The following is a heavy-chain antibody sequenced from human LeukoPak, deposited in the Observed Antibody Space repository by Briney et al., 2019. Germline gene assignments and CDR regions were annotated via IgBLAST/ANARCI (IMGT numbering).Heavy chain of an antibody. CDR3: ARAPSYCSSTSCYTGIDY. V-gene: IGHV1-2*02. D-gene: IGHD2-2*02. J-gene: IGHJ4*02. CDR1: GYTFTGYY. Sequence: ASVKVSCKASGYTFTGYYMHWVRQAPGQGLEWMGWINPNSGGTNYAQKFQGRVTMTRDTSISTAYMELSRLRSDDTTAYYCARAPSYCSSTSCYTGIDYWGQGTLVTVSS. CDR2: INPNSGGT.